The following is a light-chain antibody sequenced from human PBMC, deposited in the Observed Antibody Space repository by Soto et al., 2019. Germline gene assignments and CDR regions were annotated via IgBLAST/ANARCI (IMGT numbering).Light chain of an antibody. V-gene: IGKV1-5*03. CDR1: QSISSC. CDR3: QLYNSYPIT. J-gene: IGKJ5*01. CDR2: KAS. Sequence: DIQMTQSPSTLSASVGVRVTITCRASQSISSCLAWYQQKPGKAPNLLIYKASSLESGDPSRFSGSGSGTEFTLTISSLQPDDFATYYCQLYNSYPITFGQGTRLEIK.